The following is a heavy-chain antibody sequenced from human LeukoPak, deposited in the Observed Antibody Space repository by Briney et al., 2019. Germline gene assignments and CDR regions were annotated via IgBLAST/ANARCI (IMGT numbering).Heavy chain of an antibody. CDR1: GYTLTELS. J-gene: IGHJ6*02. Sequence: ASVKVSCKVSGYTLTELSMHWVRQAPGKGLEWMGGFDPEDGETIYAQKFQGRVTMTEDTSTDTAYMELNSLRSEDTAVYYCATDTGYYYGMDVWGQGTTVTVSS. CDR3: ATDTGYYYGMDV. V-gene: IGHV1-24*01. D-gene: IGHD1-1*01. CDR2: FDPEDGET.